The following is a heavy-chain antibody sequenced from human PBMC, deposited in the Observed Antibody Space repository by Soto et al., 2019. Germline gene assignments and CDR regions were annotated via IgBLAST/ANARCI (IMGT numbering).Heavy chain of an antibody. CDR1: GGSISSGGYY. J-gene: IGHJ5*02. CDR3: ARCSLVVIPVPGFDP. Sequence: PSETLSLTCTVSGGSISSGGYYWSWIRQHPGRGLEWIGYIYYNGNTYYNPSLKSRVTVSVDTSKNQFSLNVRSVTAADTAVYYCARCSLVVIPVPGFDPWGKRTLVTVAS. D-gene: IGHD2-15*01. V-gene: IGHV4-31*03. CDR2: IYYNGNT.